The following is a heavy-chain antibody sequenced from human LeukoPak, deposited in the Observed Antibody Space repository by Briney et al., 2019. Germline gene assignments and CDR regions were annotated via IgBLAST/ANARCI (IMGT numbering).Heavy chain of an antibody. D-gene: IGHD5-18*01. Sequence: SVKVSCKASGGTFSSYAISWVRQAPGQGLEWMGRIIPILGIANYAQKFQGRVTVTADKSTSTAYMELSSLRSEDTAVYYCARDAVDTAMVVFDYWGQRTLVTFSS. CDR2: IIPILGIA. CDR3: ARDAVDTAMVVFDY. V-gene: IGHV1-69*04. J-gene: IGHJ4*02. CDR1: GGTFSSYA.